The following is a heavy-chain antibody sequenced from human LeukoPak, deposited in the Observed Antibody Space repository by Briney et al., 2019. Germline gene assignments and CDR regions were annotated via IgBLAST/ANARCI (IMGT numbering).Heavy chain of an antibody. V-gene: IGHV4-4*02. D-gene: IGHD3-22*01. CDR1: GGSIGSSNW. Sequence: SETLSLTCAVSGGSIGSSNWWSWVRQPPGKGLEWIGEIYHSGSTNYHPSLESRVTLSLDRSKTHFSLRLTSVTAADTAVYYCVFYYYDSSAFWGRGTLVTVSS. CDR2: IYHSGST. J-gene: IGHJ4*02. CDR3: VFYYYDSSAF.